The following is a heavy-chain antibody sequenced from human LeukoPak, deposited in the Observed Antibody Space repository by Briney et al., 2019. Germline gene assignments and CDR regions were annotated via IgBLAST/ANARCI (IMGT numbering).Heavy chain of an antibody. CDR3: ARDRSVRYFDY. CDR2: IWYDGSNK. CDR1: GFSFSSYG. J-gene: IGHJ4*02. Sequence: GGSLRLSCAASGFSFSSYGFHWVRQAPGKGLEWVAVIWYDGSNKYYADSVKGRFTISRDNSKNTLYLQMNSLRVEDTAVYYCARDRSVRYFDYWGQGALVTVSS. V-gene: IGHV3-33*01.